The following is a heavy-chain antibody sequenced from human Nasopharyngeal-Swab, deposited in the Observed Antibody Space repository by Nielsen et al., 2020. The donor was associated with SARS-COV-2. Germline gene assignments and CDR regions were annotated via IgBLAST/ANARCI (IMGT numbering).Heavy chain of an antibody. D-gene: IGHD3-22*01. J-gene: IGHJ4*02. CDR3: ARLYDSSTKLDY. V-gene: IGHV4-39*01. CDR2: IYYSGST. Sequence: WIPQPPGKGLEWIGSIYYSGSTYYNPSLKSRVTISVDTSKNQFSLKLSSVTAADTAVYYCARLYDSSTKLDYWGQGTLVTVSS.